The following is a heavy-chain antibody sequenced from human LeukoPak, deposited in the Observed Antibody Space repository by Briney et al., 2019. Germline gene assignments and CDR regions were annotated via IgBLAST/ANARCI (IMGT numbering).Heavy chain of an antibody. CDR2: IWYDGSDE. Sequence: PGRSLRLSCAASGFTFSSYGMHWVRQAPGKGLEGVAVIWYDGSDEYYADSVKGRFTISRDNSKNTLYLQMSSLRAEDTAVYYCAKDGNYDSSGHYFDYWGQGVLVTVSS. D-gene: IGHD3-22*01. J-gene: IGHJ4*02. CDR1: GFTFSSYG. V-gene: IGHV3-33*06. CDR3: AKDGNYDSSGHYFDY.